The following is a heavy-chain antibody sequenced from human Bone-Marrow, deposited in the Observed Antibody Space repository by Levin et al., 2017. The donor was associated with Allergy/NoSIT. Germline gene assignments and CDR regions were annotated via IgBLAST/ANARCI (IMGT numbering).Heavy chain of an antibody. CDR1: GFTFSNYN. Sequence: GESLKISCAASGFTFSNYNINWVRQAPGKGLEWVASISSSSSYIYYADSVKGRFTISRDNAKNSLYLQMDSLRAEDTAVYYCARDQQKLHPGVPTTPDYWGQGTLVAVSS. D-gene: IGHD1-1*01. V-gene: IGHV3-21*01. J-gene: IGHJ4*02. CDR3: ARDQQKLHPGVPTTPDY. CDR2: ISSSSSYI.